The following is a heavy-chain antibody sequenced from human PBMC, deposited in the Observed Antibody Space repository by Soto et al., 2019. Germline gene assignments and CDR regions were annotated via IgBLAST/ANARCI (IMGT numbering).Heavy chain of an antibody. V-gene: IGHV3-23*01. Sequence: EVQLLESGGGLVQPGGSLRLSCAASGFTFSSYAMSWVRQAPGKGLEWVSAISGSGGSTYYADSVKGRFTISRDNSKNTPYLQMNSLRGEDTAVYYCAEGDGYYCSGSYFYYYYGMDVWGQGTTVTVSS. J-gene: IGHJ6*02. D-gene: IGHD3-10*01. CDR3: AEGDGYYCSGSYFYYYYGMDV. CDR1: GFTFSSYA. CDR2: ISGSGGST.